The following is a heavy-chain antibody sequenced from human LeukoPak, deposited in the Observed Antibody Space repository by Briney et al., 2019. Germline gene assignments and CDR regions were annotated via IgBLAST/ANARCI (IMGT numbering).Heavy chain of an antibody. D-gene: IGHD2-15*01. V-gene: IGHV3-64*01. Sequence: GRSLRLSCAASGFSFSSYVMYWVRQAPGQGLEYVSAVSSNGGSTYYANPVKGRFTISRDNSKNMLYLQMGSLRAEDMAVYYCAREDAKKNCSGGSCYRYYYMDVWGKGTTVTISS. CDR3: AREDAKKNCSGGSCYRYYYMDV. CDR2: VSSNGGST. J-gene: IGHJ6*03. CDR1: GFSFSSYV.